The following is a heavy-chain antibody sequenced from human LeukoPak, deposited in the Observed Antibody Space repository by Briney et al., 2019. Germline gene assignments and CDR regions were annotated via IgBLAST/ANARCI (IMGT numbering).Heavy chain of an antibody. CDR1: GFTFRSYG. Sequence: GGSLRLSCAASGFTFRSYGMSWVRQAPGKGLEWVSAISGSGGSTYYADSVKGRFTISRDNSKNTLYLQMNSLRAEDTAVYYCAKDFMIPSYYYDSSGYPTSPTDYWGQGTLVTVSS. CDR2: ISGSGGST. D-gene: IGHD3-22*01. J-gene: IGHJ4*02. V-gene: IGHV3-23*01. CDR3: AKDFMIPSYYYDSSGYPTSPTDY.